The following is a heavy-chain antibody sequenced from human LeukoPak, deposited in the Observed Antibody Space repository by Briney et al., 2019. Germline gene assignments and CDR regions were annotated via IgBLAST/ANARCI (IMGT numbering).Heavy chain of an antibody. D-gene: IGHD6-19*01. V-gene: IGHV3-48*01. CDR1: GFTVSSNY. Sequence: GGSLRLSCVAYGFTVSSNYMSWVRQAPGKGLEWVSYITSSSSTIYYADSVKGRFTISRDNAKNSLYLQMNSLRAEDTAVYYCASGWLGVFDYWGQGALVTVSS. CDR3: ASGWLGVFDY. CDR2: ITSSSSTI. J-gene: IGHJ4*02.